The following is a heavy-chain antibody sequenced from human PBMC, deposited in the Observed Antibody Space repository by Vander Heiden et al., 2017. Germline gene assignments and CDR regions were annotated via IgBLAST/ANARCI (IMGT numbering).Heavy chain of an antibody. J-gene: IGHJ4*02. Sequence: EVQLLESGGGLVQPGGSLRLSCASSVFSFSSYIMFCVRQAPGKGLEWFSYISSSSSTIYYADSVKGRFTISRDNAKNSLYLQMNSLGDEDTAVYYCARAFRYSSSWYGYWGQGTLVTVSS. CDR1: VFSFSSYI. D-gene: IGHD6-13*01. CDR2: ISSSSSTI. CDR3: ARAFRYSSSWYGY. V-gene: IGHV3-48*02.